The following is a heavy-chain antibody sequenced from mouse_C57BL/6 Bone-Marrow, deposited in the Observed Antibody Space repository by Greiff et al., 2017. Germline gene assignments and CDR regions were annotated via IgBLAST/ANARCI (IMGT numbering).Heavy chain of an antibody. V-gene: IGHV14-4*01. CDR1: GFNIKDDY. CDR3: TTDYGSSYPAWVAD. J-gene: IGHJ3*01. CDR2: IDPENGDT. Sequence: VQLQQSGAELVRPGASVKLSCTASGFNIKDDYMHWVKQRPEQGLEWIGWIDPENGDTEYASKFQGKATITADTSSNTAYLQLSSLTSEDTAVYYCTTDYGSSYPAWVADWGQGTLVTVSA. D-gene: IGHD1-1*01.